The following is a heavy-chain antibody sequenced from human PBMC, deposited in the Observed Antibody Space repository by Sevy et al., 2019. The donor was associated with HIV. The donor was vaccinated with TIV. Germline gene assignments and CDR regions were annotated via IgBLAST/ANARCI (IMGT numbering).Heavy chain of an antibody. CDR3: AREWPGAVAALHFDY. CDR1: GGSISSGSYY. V-gene: IGHV4-61*02. CDR2: IYTSAST. J-gene: IGHJ4*02. D-gene: IGHD6-19*01. Sequence: SETLSLTCTVSGGSISSGSYYWSWIRQPAGKGLEWIGRIYTSASTNYNPSLTGRVAISVDTSKNQFSRKLSSVTAADTAVYYCAREWPGAVAALHFDYWGQGTLVTVSS.